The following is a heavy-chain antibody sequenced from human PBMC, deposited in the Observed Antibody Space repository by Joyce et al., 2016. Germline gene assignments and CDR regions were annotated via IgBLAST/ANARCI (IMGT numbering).Heavy chain of an antibody. CDR1: GFTFSNTC. Sequence: VLLVESGGGLVKPGGSLRLSCAASGFTFSNTCMTWVRQGPGKGLEWVGRIKSKTDGGTTDYAAPVKGRFTISRDDSKKTLYLQMHGLKTEDTAVYYCSTNTVLGDAFDIWGQGTMVSVSS. V-gene: IGHV3-15*01. CDR2: IKSKTDGGTT. J-gene: IGHJ3*02. CDR3: STNTVLGDAFDI. D-gene: IGHD4-17*01.